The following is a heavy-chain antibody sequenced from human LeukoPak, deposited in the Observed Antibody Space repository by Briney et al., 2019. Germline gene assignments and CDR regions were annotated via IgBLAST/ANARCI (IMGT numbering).Heavy chain of an antibody. D-gene: IGHD1-1*01. CDR1: GFTFSSYW. Sequence: GGSLRLSCAASGFTFSSYWMSWVRQAPGKGLEWVAHIKKDESDEYYVASVRGRFTASRDNAKNSVNLQMNSLRVEDTAVYYCARWRGRQSEFDYWGQGTLVTVSS. J-gene: IGHJ4*02. CDR2: IKKDESDE. CDR3: ARWRGRQSEFDY. V-gene: IGHV3-7*01.